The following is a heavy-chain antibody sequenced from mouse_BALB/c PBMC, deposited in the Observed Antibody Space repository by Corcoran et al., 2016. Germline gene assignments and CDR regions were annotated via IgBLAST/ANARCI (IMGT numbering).Heavy chain of an antibody. V-gene: IGHV1-84*02. CDR3: ARFYGNYWYFDV. Sequence: QIQLQQAGHGLVKPGASAKISCKASGYTFTDYYINWVKQKPGPGLEWLGWIYPGSGNTKYNEKFKGKSTLTVDTSSSTAYMQLSSLTSEDTAVYFCARFYGNYWYFDVWGAGTTVIVSS. CDR1: GYTFTDYY. CDR2: IYPGSGNT. D-gene: IGHD2-1*01. J-gene: IGHJ1*01.